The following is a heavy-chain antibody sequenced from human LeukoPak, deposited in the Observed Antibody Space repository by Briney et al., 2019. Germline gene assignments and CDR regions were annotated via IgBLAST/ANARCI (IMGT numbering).Heavy chain of an antibody. CDR3: ARSPLIGAYYDFWSGYPCLDY. D-gene: IGHD3-3*01. CDR2: ISAYNGNT. J-gene: IGHJ4*02. V-gene: IGHV1-18*01. CDR1: GCTFTSYG. Sequence: ASVKVSCKASGCTFTSYGISWVRQAPGQGLEWMGWISAYNGNTNYAQKLQGRVTMTTDTSTSTAYMELRSLRSDDTAVYYCARSPLIGAYYDFWSGYPCLDYWGQGTLVTVSS.